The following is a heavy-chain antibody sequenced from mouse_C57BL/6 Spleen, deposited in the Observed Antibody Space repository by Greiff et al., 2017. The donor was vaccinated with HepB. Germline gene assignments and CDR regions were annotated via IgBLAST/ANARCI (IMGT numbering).Heavy chain of an antibody. CDR3: ARVGYYGSTYWYFDF. V-gene: IGHV5-16*01. CDR2: INYDGSST. D-gene: IGHD1-1*01. Sequence: EVQRVESEGGLVQPGSSMKLSCTASGFTFSDYYMAWVRQVPEKGLEWVANINYDGSSTYYMDYLKSRFIISRDNAKNILDLKMSSLKSEDTASYYCARVGYYGSTYWYFDFWGTGTTVTVSS. J-gene: IGHJ1*03. CDR1: GFTFSDYY.